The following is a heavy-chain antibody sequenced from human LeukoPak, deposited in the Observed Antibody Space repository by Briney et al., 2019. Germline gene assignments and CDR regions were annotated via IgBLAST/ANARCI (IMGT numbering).Heavy chain of an antibody. V-gene: IGHV3-66*01. D-gene: IGHD6-13*01. CDR2: IYSGGST. CDR3: ARVVWDRAAAGCDY. J-gene: IGHJ4*02. CDR1: GFTVSSNY. Sequence: GGSLRLSCAASGFTVSSNYMSWVRQAPGKGLEWVSVIYSGGSTYYADSVKGRFTISRDNSKNTLYLQMNSLRAEDTAVYYCARVVWDRAAAGCDYWGQGTLVTVSS.